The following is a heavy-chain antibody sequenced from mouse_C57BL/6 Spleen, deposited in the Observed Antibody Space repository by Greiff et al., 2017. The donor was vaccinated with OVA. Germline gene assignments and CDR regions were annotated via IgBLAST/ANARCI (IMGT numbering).Heavy chain of an antibody. J-gene: IGHJ4*01. CDR2: INPSNGGT. CDR3: ARESEDYDYAMDY. CDR1: GYTFTSYW. V-gene: IGHV1-53*01. D-gene: IGHD2-4*01. Sequence: QVQLQQSGTELVKPGASVKLSCKASGYTFTSYWMHWVKQSPGQGLEWIGNINPSNGGTNYNEKFKSKATLTVDKSSSTAYMQLRSLTSEDSAVYYCARESEDYDYAMDYWGQGTSVTVSS.